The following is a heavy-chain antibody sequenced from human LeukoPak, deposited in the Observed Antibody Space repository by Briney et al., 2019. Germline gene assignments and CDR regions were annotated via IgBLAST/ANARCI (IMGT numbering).Heavy chain of an antibody. V-gene: IGHV3-74*01. J-gene: IGHJ4*02. CDR1: GFTFSSYW. CDR3: ARDGRVGGLDY. D-gene: IGHD3/OR15-3a*01. CDR2: INSDGSST. Sequence: GGSLRLSCAATGFTFSSYWMHWVRQAPGKGLVWVSRINSDGSSTSYADSVKGRFTISRDNAKNTLYLQMNSLRAEDTAVYYCARDGRVGGLDYWGQGTLVTVSS.